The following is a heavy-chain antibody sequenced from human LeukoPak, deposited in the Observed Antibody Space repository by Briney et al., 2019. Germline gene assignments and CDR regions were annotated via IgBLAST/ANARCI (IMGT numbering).Heavy chain of an antibody. CDR1: RGSITTSSYY. D-gene: IGHD3-22*01. Sequence: SETLSLTCTVSRGSITTSSYYWGWVRQPPGKGLEWIVTISYSGSTYYNPSLKSRVTISVDTSKNQFSLKLSSVTAADTAVYYCARDSHSSGYYYFDYWGQGTLVTVSS. V-gene: IGHV4-39*07. CDR3: ARDSHSSGYYYFDY. CDR2: ISYSGST. J-gene: IGHJ4*02.